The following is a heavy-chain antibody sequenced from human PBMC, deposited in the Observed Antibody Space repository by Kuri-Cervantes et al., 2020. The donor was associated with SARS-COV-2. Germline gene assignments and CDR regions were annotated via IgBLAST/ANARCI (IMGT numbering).Heavy chain of an antibody. J-gene: IGHJ4*02. CDR3: AKEGFFYGSGRHFDY. CDR1: GFTLSSYG. Sequence: GGSLRLSCAASGFTLSSYGMQWVRQAPGKGLEWVSAISGSGGSTYYADSVKGRFTISRDNSKNTLYLQMNSLRAEDTAVYYCAKEGFFYGSGRHFDYWGQGTLVTVSS. V-gene: IGHV3-23*01. D-gene: IGHD3-10*01. CDR2: ISGSGGST.